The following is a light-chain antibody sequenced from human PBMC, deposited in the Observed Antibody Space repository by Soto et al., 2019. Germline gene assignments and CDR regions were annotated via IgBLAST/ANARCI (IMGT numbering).Light chain of an antibody. Sequence: DIQMTQSPSTLSASVGDRVTITCRASQTINTWLAWYQQKPGKAPKLLIYDASTLESGVPSRVSGSGSGTDFTLTIGSLQPEDSATYYCQQSSSFPLTFGPGTKVDIK. CDR1: QTINTW. CDR3: QQSSSFPLT. CDR2: DAS. J-gene: IGKJ3*01. V-gene: IGKV1-5*01.